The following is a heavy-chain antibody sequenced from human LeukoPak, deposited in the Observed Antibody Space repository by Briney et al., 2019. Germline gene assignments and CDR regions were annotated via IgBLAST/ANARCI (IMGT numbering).Heavy chain of an antibody. CDR3: ARSGGWYHY. J-gene: IGHJ4*02. V-gene: IGHV4-59*08. CDR1: GGSISSYY. Sequence: SETLSLTCTVSGGSISSYYWSWIRQPPGKGLEWIGYIYYSGSTNYNPSLKSRVTISVDTSKNQFSLKLSSVTAADTAIYFCARSGGWYHYWGQGTLVTVSS. CDR2: IYYSGST. D-gene: IGHD6-19*01.